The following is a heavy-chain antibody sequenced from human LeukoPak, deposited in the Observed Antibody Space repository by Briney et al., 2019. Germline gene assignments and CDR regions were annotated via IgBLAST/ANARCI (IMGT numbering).Heavy chain of an antibody. Sequence: GGSLRLFCAASGFTFSSYNMNWVRQAQGKGLEWVSYISSSSSTIYYADSVKGRFNISRDNAKKSLYLQMNSLRAEDTAVYYCVRLTVGAGSWGQGTLVTVSS. V-gene: IGHV3-48*01. CDR2: ISSSSSTI. CDR3: VRLTVGAGS. CDR1: GFTFSSYN. J-gene: IGHJ5*02. D-gene: IGHD1-26*01.